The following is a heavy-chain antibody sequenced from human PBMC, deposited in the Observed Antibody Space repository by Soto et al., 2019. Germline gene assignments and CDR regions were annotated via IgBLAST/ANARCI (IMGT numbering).Heavy chain of an antibody. Sequence: GASVKVSCKASGYTFTGYYMHWVRQAPGQGLEWMGWINPNSGGINYAQKFQGWVTMTRDTSISTAYMELSRLRSDDTAVYYFARDISNYRGSGLSFDYWGQGTLVTVSS. CDR3: ARDISNYRGSGLSFDY. CDR2: INPNSGGI. V-gene: IGHV1-2*04. J-gene: IGHJ4*02. D-gene: IGHD3-16*02. CDR1: GYTFTGYY.